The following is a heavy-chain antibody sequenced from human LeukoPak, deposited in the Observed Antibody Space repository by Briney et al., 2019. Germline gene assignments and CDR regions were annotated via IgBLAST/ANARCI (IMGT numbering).Heavy chain of an antibody. V-gene: IGHV3-23*01. D-gene: IGHD1-26*01. CDR1: GFTLSSYA. J-gene: IGHJ4*02. Sequence: GGSLRLSCAASGFTLSSYAMSWVRQGPGKGLEWVSAISVSGNTYHADSVKGRFTISRDSSKNSLYLQMNSLRAEDTALYYCAKDIGSGSYYHFDYWGQGTLVTVSS. CDR3: AKDIGSGSYYHFDY. CDR2: ISVSGNT.